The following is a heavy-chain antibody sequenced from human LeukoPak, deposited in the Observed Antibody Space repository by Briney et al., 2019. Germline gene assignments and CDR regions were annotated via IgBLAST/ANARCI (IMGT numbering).Heavy chain of an antibody. V-gene: IGHV4-39*01. CDR3: ARTSKSGGYCSSTSCYGSDAFDI. CDR2: IYYSGST. Sequence: SETLSLTCTVSGGSISSSSYYWGWIRQPPGKGLEWIRSIYYSGSTYYNPSLKSRVTISVDTSKNQFSLKLSSVTAADTAVYYCARTSKSGGYCSSTSCYGSDAFDIWGQGTMVTVSS. CDR1: GGSISSSSYY. D-gene: IGHD2-2*01. J-gene: IGHJ3*02.